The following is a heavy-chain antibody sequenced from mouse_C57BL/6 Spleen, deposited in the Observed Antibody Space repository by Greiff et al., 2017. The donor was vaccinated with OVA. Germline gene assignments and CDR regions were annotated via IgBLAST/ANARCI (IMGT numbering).Heavy chain of an antibody. V-gene: IGHV1-82*01. D-gene: IGHD1-1*01. CDR3: AREGITTVVAPFDY. J-gene: IGHJ2*01. CDR1: GYAFSSSW. Sequence: QVQLKQSGPELVKPGASVKISCKASGYAFSSSWMNWVKQRPGKGLEWIGRIYPGDGDTNYNGKFKGKATLTADKSSSTAYMQLSSLTSEDSAVYFCAREGITTVVAPFDYWGQGTTLTVAS. CDR2: IYPGDGDT.